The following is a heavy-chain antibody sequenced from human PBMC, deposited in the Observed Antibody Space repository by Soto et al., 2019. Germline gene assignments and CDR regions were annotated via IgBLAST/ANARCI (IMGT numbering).Heavy chain of an antibody. V-gene: IGHV1-24*01. CDR3: GRAPAALFFHY. CDR1: GYGMTEFS. CDR2: FDPEDGDT. Sequence: APVKVSRKLSGYGMTEFSMNWVRQAAGKGLEWMDGFDPEDGDTIYTQKFQGRVTMTEDTSTDTAYMELSSLRSEDTDVYKCGRAPAALFFHYSAQGTLVT. J-gene: IGHJ1*01. D-gene: IGHD3-10*02.